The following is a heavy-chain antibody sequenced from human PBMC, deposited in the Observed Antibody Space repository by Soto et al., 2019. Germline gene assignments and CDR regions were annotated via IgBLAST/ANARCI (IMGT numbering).Heavy chain of an antibody. D-gene: IGHD3-3*01. J-gene: IGHJ2*01. V-gene: IGHV3-21*05. Sequence: EVQLVESGGGLVQPGGSLRLSYAASGFTFSSYSMNWVRQAPGKGLEWVSYISSSSSYIYYADSVKGRFTISRDNAKNSLYLQMNSLRAEDTAVYYCARAPGEWSYFDLWGRGTLVTVSS. CDR1: GFTFSSYS. CDR2: ISSSSSYI. CDR3: ARAPGEWSYFDL.